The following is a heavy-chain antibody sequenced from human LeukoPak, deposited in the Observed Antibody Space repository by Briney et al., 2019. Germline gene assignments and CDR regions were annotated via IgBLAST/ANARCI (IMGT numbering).Heavy chain of an antibody. CDR1: GGSFSGYY. J-gene: IGHJ4*02. D-gene: IGHD4-23*01. CDR2: INHSGST. V-gene: IGHV4-34*01. Sequence: SETLSLTCAVYGGSFSGYYWSWIRQPPGKGLEWIGEINHSGSTNYNPSLKSRVTISVDTSKNQFSLKLSSVTAADTAVYYCASLSEYGGYVAYYFDYWGQGTLFTVSS. CDR3: ASLSEYGGYVAYYFDY.